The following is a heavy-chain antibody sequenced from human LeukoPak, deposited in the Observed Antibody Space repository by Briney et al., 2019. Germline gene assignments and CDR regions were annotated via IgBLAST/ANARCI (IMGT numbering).Heavy chain of an antibody. CDR1: GFTFSSYG. D-gene: IGHD4-17*01. CDR2: IRYDGSNK. V-gene: IGHV3-30*02. Sequence: PGGSLRLSCAASGFTFSSYGMHWVRQAPGKGLEWVAFIRYDGSNKYYADSVKGRFTISRDNSKNTLYLQMNSLRAEDTAVYYCAKREVYGAFAFDYYFYMDVWGEGTTVIVSS. CDR3: AKREVYGAFAFDYYFYMDV. J-gene: IGHJ6*03.